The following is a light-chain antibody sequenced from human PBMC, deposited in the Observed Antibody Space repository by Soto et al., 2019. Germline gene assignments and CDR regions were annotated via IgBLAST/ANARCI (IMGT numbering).Light chain of an antibody. CDR2: DVS. J-gene: IGLJ1*01. Sequence: QSALIQPRSVSGSPGQSVTISCTGTSSDVGGYNYVSWYQQHPGKAPKLMIYDVSKRPSGVPDRFSGSKSGNTASLTISGLQAEDEAGYYCCSYAGSYTYVFGTGTKVTV. CDR3: CSYAGSYTYV. V-gene: IGLV2-11*01. CDR1: SSDVGGYNY.